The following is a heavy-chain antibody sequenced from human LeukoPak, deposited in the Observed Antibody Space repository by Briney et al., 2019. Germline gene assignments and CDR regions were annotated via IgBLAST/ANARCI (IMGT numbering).Heavy chain of an antibody. CDR1: GFTFSSYE. D-gene: IGHD3-10*01. CDR2: ISSSGSTI. Sequence: GSLRLSCAASGFTFSSYEMNWVRQAPGKGLEWVSYISSSGSTIYYADSVKGRFTISRDNAKNSLYLQMNSLRAEDTAVYYCARGAGGSGSYYNDYWGQGTLVTVSS. CDR3: ARGAGGSGSYYNDY. V-gene: IGHV3-48*03. J-gene: IGHJ4*02.